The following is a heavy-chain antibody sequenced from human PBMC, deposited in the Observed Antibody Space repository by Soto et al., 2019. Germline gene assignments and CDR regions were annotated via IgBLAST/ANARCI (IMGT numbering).Heavy chain of an antibody. D-gene: IGHD3-22*01. CDR2: IYSGGST. J-gene: IGHJ4*02. Sequence: PGGSLRLSCAASGFTVSSNYMSWVRQAPGKGLEWVSVIYSGGSTYYADSVKGRFTISRDNSKNTLYLQMNSLRAEDTAVYYCARASRNYYDSSGYLYYFDYWGQGTLVTV. CDR3: ARASRNYYDSSGYLYYFDY. CDR1: GFTVSSNY. V-gene: IGHV3-66*01.